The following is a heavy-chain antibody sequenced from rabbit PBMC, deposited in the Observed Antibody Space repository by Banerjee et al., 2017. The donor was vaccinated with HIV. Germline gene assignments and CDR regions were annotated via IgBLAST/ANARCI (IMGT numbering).Heavy chain of an antibody. Sequence: QSLEESGGDLVKPGASLTLTCTASGFSFSSSYYMCWVRQAPGKGLEWIACIYAGSSGSTYYASWAKGRFTISKTSSTTVDLKMTSLTAADTATYFCARDGSSGFGELWGPGTLVTVS. CDR1: GFSFSSSYY. V-gene: IGHV1S40*01. CDR3: ARDGSSGFGEL. CDR2: IYAGSSGST. D-gene: IGHD1-1*01. J-gene: IGHJ4*01.